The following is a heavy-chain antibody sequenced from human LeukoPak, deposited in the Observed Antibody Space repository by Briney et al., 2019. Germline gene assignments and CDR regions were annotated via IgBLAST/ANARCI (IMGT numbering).Heavy chain of an antibody. CDR2: IYYSGST. CDR3: STGSSGWYYFDY. Sequence: PSETLSLTCTVSGGSIRSYYWSWIRQPPGKGLEWIGYIYYSGSTNYNPSLKSRVTISVDTSKNQFSLRLSSVTAADTAVYYCSTGSSGWYYFDYWGQGTLVTVSS. V-gene: IGHV4-59*01. CDR1: GGSIRSYY. J-gene: IGHJ4*02. D-gene: IGHD6-19*01.